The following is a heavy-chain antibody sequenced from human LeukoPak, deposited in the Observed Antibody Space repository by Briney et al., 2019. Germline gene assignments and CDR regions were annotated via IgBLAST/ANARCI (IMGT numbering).Heavy chain of an antibody. CDR1: GGTFSSYA. Sequence: SVKVSCKATGGTFSSYAISWVRQAPGQGLEWMGRIIPIFGTANYAQKFQGRVTITTDESTSTAYMELSSLRSEDTAVYYCARGFSYDSRDAFDIWGQGTMVTVSS. D-gene: IGHD3-22*01. CDR3: ARGFSYDSRDAFDI. CDR2: IIPIFGTA. J-gene: IGHJ3*02. V-gene: IGHV1-69*05.